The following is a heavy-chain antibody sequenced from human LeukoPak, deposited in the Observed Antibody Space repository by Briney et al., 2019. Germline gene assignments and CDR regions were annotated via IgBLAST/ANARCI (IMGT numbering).Heavy chain of an antibody. CDR2: ISGGGVGT. D-gene: IGHD6-13*01. CDR1: GFIFNNYA. V-gene: IGHV3-23*01. CDR3: ARKQGGSWTLDY. J-gene: IGHJ4*02. Sequence: GGSLRLSCAASGFIFNNYAMIWVRLAPGKGLEWVSPISGGGVGTYYAASVKGRFTISRDNSENTLYLQMNSLRAEDTALYYCARKQGGSWTLDYWGQGTLVTVSS.